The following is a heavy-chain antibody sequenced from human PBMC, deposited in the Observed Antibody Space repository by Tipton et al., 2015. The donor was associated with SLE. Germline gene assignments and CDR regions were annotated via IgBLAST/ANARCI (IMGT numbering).Heavy chain of an antibody. CDR2: ISPSSTYI. CDR3: ATSFASGNFYRWTFDS. D-gene: IGHD1-26*01. CDR1: EFTFSTHS. J-gene: IGHJ4*02. Sequence: SLRLSCAASEFTFSTHSMNWVRQVPGKGLEWVSSISPSSTYIYYADSVRGRLTIARDNAKNSLDLQMNSLRAEDTAVYYCATSFASGNFYRWTFDSWGQGTLVTVSS. V-gene: IGHV3-21*01.